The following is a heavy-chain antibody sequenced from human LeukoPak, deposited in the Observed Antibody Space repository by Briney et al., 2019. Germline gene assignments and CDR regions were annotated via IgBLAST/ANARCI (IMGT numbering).Heavy chain of an antibody. V-gene: IGHV1-18*01. J-gene: IGHJ4*02. Sequence: ASVKVSCKASGYTFTSYGISWVRQAPGQGLEWMGWISAYNGNTNYAQKLQGRVTMTTDTSTSTAYMELRSLRSDDTAVYYCARVYYYDSSGYSPSQYYFDYWGQGTLVTVSS. CDR2: ISAYNGNT. D-gene: IGHD3-22*01. CDR1: GYTFTSYG. CDR3: ARVYYYDSSGYSPSQYYFDY.